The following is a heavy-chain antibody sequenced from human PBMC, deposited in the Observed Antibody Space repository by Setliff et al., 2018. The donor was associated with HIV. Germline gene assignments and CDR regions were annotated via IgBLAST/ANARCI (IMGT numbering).Heavy chain of an antibody. CDR1: DSGTYY. V-gene: IGHV4-4*07. CDR2: VSSRGDT. J-gene: IGHJ4*02. CDR3: ARMYSGYDWSPAGARTRYFDY. Sequence: SETLSLTCTVSDSGTYYWSWIRQPAGKGLEWIGRVSSRGDTNYNPSLKSRVTMSVDTSKNQFSLKLTSVTASDTAVYDCARMYSGYDWSPAGARTRYFDYWGQGTLVTVSS. D-gene: IGHD5-12*01.